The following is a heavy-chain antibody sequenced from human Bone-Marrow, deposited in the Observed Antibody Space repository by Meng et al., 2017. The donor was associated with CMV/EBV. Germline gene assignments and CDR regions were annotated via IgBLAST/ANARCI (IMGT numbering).Heavy chain of an antibody. D-gene: IGHD1-26*01. CDR3: AKGGSYPTPIAEYFQY. CDR1: GFTFSSYA. Sequence: GESLKISCVASGFTFSSYAMSWVRQAPGKGLEWVAFIPFDGSNKYYADSVKGRFTISRDNSKNTLYMQMDSLRAEDTAVYYCAKGGSYPTPIAEYFQYWGQGTLVTFSS. CDR2: IPFDGSNK. V-gene: IGHV3-30*02. J-gene: IGHJ1*01.